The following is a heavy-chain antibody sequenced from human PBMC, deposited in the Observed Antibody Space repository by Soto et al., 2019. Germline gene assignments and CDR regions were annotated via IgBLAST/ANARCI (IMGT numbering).Heavy chain of an antibody. CDR2: IIPIFGTA. CDR3: SREEYCSGGSCLNWFDP. Sequence: QVQLVQSGAEVKKPGSSVKVSCKASGGTFSSYAISWVRQAPGQGLEWMGGIIPIFGTANYAQKFQGRVTITADESTSTAYMELSSLRAEDTVVYYCSREEYCSGGSCLNWFDPWGQETLVTVSS. J-gene: IGHJ5*02. CDR1: GGTFSSYA. D-gene: IGHD2-15*01. V-gene: IGHV1-69*01.